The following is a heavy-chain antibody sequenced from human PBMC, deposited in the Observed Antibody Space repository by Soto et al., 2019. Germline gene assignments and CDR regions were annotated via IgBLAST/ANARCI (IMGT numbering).Heavy chain of an antibody. J-gene: IGHJ4*02. CDR3: ARVEDEDGYKGYYFDY. D-gene: IGHD5-12*01. CDR1: GGSISSYY. V-gene: IGHV4-59*01. CDR2: IYYSGST. Sequence: PSETLSLTCTVSGGSISSYYWSWIRQPPGKGLEWIGYIYYSGSTNYNPSLKSRVTISVDTSKNQFSLKLSSVTAADTAVYYCARVEDEDGYKGYYFDYWGQGTLVTVSS.